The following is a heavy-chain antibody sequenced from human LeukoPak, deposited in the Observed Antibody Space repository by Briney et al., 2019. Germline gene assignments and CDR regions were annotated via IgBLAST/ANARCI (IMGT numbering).Heavy chain of an antibody. CDR1: GGSFSGYY. D-gene: IGHD6-19*01. J-gene: IGHJ4*02. CDR2: INHSGST. CDR3: ARGMGYSSGWYEFGHYFDY. Sequence: PSETLSLTCAVYGGSFSGYYWSWIRQPPGKGLEWIGEINHSGSTNYNPSPKSRVTISVDTSKNQFSLKLSSVTAADTAVYYCARGMGYSSGWYEFGHYFDYWGQGTLVTVSS. V-gene: IGHV4-34*01.